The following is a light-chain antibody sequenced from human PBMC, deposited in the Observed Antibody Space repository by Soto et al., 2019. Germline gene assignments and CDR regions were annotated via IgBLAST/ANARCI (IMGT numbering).Light chain of an antibody. Sequence: EIVLTQSPATLSVSPGESATLSCRASQSISSNLAWYQQKPGQSPRLLIYGASSRATGVPVRFSGSGSGVAFTLTISGLQSEDLAVYHCQQYNQWPGTFGQGTKVDNK. CDR1: QSISSN. CDR3: QQYNQWPGT. CDR2: GAS. V-gene: IGKV3-15*01. J-gene: IGKJ1*01.